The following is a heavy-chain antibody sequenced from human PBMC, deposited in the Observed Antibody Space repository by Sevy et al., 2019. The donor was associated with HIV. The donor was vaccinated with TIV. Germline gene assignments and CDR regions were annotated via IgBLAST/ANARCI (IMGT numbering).Heavy chain of an antibody. CDR1: GYNFTPYW. CDR3: ARQGDLDYFDY. D-gene: IGHD3-10*01. J-gene: IGHJ4*02. Sequence: GESLKISCKGSGYNFTPYWIGWVRQMPGKGLEWMGIIHPADSYTGYSPSFQGQVTISADTSINTVYLQWSSLKASDTAICYCARQGDLDYFDYWGQGTLVTVSS. CDR2: IHPADSYT. V-gene: IGHV5-51*01.